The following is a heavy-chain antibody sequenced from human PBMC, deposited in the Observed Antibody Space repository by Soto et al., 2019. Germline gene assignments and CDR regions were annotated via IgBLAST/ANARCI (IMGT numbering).Heavy chain of an antibody. J-gene: IGHJ5*02. CDR3: ARSSGVYATYCFDA. CDR1: GGSISSINW. CDR2: IYYSGST. D-gene: IGHD2-2*01. Sequence: PSETLSLTCGISGGSISSINWWSWVRQTPGKGLEWIGEIYYSGSTNYNPSLESRVTMSIDKSKNQFFLKLTPVTAADTAVYYYARSSGVYATYCFDAWGQRTLVTVSS. V-gene: IGHV4-4*02.